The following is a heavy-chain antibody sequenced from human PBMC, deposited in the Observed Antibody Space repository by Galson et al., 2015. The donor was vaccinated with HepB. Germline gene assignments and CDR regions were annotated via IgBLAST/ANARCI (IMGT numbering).Heavy chain of an antibody. Sequence: ETLSLTCAVYGGSFSGYYWSWIRQPPGKGLEWIGEINHSGSTNYNPSLKSRVTISVDTSKNQFSLKLSSVTAADTAVYYCISSSWYKRYYFDYWGQGTLVTVSS. J-gene: IGHJ4*02. V-gene: IGHV4-34*01. CDR2: INHSGST. CDR1: GGSFSGYY. D-gene: IGHD6-13*01. CDR3: ISSSWYKRYYFDY.